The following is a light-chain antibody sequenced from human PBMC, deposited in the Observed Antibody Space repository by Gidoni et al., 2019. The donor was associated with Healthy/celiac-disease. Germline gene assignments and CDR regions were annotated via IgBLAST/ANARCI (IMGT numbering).Light chain of an antibody. V-gene: IGKV3-20*01. CDR1: QSVSSSY. CDR3: QQYGSSPIT. Sequence: EIVLPQSPGTLSLSPGERATLSCRASQSVSSSYLAWYQQKPGQAPKPLIYGASSRATGIPDRFSGSGSGTDFTLTISRLEPEDFAVYYCQQYGSSPITFGGGTKVEIK. J-gene: IGKJ4*01. CDR2: GAS.